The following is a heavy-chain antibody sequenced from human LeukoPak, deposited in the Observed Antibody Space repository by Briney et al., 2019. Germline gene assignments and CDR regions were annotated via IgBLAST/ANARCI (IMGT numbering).Heavy chain of an antibody. CDR2: ISTSSSYI. CDR3: ARDNTGDLWWNDY. V-gene: IGHV3-21*01. CDR1: GFIFSSYN. D-gene: IGHD4/OR15-4a*01. Sequence: MSGGSLRLSCAASGFIFSSYNMNWVRQAPGKGLEWVSSISTSSSYIYYADSVKGRFTISRNNAKNSLYLQMNSLRGEDTAVYYCARDNTGDLWWNDYWGQGTLVTVSS. J-gene: IGHJ4*02.